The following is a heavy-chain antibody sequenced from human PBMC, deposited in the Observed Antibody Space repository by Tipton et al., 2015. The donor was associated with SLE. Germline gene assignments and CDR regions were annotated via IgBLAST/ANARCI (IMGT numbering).Heavy chain of an antibody. CDR3: ARGGSSSPAPYYYYYMDV. CDR2: IYYSGST. CDR1: GGSISSYY. Sequence: TLSLTYTVSGGSISSYYWSWIRQPPGKGLEWIGYIYYSGSTNYNPSLKSRVTISVDTSKNQFSLKLSSVTAADTAVYYCARGGSSSPAPYYYYYMDVWGKGTPVTVSS. D-gene: IGHD6-13*01. V-gene: IGHV4-59*01. J-gene: IGHJ6*03.